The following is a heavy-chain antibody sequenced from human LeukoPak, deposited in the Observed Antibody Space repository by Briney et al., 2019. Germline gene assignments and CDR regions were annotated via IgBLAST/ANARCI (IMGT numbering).Heavy chain of an antibody. CDR1: GFTFSDHY. Sequence: PGGSLRLSCAASGFTFSDHYMDWVRQAPGKGLEWVGRTRNKANSYTTEYAASVKGRFTISRDDSKNSLYLQMNSLKTEDTAVYHCASGAVAGRFDYWGQGTLVTVSS. CDR2: TRNKANSYTT. J-gene: IGHJ4*02. V-gene: IGHV3-72*01. D-gene: IGHD6-19*01. CDR3: ASGAVAGRFDY.